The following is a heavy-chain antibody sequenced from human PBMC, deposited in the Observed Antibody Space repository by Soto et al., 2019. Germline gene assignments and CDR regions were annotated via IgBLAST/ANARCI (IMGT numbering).Heavy chain of an antibody. D-gene: IGHD1-26*01. V-gene: IGHV1-69*13. CDR1: GGTFNSYA. CDR2: IIPDFGTG. CDR3: ARERGGYNRGDFEF. Sequence: ASVKVSCKASGGTFNSYAISWVRQAPGQGLEWMGGIIPDFGTGNSAQKFRGRVSIIADASTTTVYMRLSGLTLEDTAVYYCARERGGYNRGDFEFWGQGTQVTVSS. J-gene: IGHJ4*02.